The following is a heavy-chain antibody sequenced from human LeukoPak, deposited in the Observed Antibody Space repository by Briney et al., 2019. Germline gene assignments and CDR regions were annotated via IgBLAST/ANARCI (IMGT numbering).Heavy chain of an antibody. J-gene: IGHJ6*03. D-gene: IGHD3-3*01. CDR2: FDPEDGET. V-gene: IGHV1-24*01. Sequence: ASVKVSCKVSGYTLTELSMHWVRQAPGKWLEWMGGFDPEDGETIYAQKFQGRVTMTEDTSTDTAYMELSSLRSEDTAVYYCVSFGPRTWSGYSSYMDVWGKGTTVTVSS. CDR3: VSFGPRTWSGYSSYMDV. CDR1: GYTLTELS.